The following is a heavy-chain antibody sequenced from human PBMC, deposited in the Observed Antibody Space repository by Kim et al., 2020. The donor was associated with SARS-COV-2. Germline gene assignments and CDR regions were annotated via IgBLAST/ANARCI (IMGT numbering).Heavy chain of an antibody. CDR3: AKDAPVRPTSPLEF. V-gene: IGHV3-23*05. Sequence: YADALGGRFTISRSNARDVVYLQMNSLRVEDTALYYCAKDAPVRPTSPLEFWGQGTQVTVST. D-gene: IGHD2-2*01. J-gene: IGHJ4*02.